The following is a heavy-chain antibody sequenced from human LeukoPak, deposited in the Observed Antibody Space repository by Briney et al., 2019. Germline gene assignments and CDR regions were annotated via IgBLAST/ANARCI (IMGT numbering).Heavy chain of an antibody. J-gene: IGHJ4*02. V-gene: IGHV3-48*01. D-gene: IGHD3-22*01. Sequence: GGSLRLSCAASGFTFSDYSMNWVRQAPGKGLEWVSYISTTSSSTIYYADSVKGRFTISRDNAKNSLYLQMNSLRAEDTAVYYCARDRGSSGYHFDYWGQGTLVTVPS. CDR3: ARDRGSSGYHFDY. CDR2: ISTTSSSTI. CDR1: GFTFSDYS.